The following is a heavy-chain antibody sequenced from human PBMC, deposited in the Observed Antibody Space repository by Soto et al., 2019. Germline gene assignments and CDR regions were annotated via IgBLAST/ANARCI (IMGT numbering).Heavy chain of an antibody. CDR2: IWYDGSNK. CDR1: GFTFSSYG. Sequence: QVQLVESGGGVVQPGRSLRLSCAASGFTFSSYGMHWVRQAPGKGLEWVAVIWYDGSNKYYADSVKGRFTISRDNSKNTLYLQMNSLRAEDTAVYYCARDGGCRDVSTVGCNWFDPCGQGTLVTVSS. CDR3: ARDGGCRDVSTVGCNWFDP. J-gene: IGHJ5*02. V-gene: IGHV3-33*01. D-gene: IGHD6-19*01.